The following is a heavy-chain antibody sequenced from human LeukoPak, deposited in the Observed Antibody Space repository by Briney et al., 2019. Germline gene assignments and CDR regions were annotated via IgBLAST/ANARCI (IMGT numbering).Heavy chain of an antibody. CDR2: ISSSGSTI. D-gene: IGHD1-14*01. V-gene: IGHV3-11*01. Sequence: PSQTLSLTCTVSGGSISSGGYYWSWIRQAPGKGLEWVSYISSSGSTIYYADSVKGRFTISRDNAKNSLYLQMNSLRAEDTAVYYCARLKAVELEPLWIDYWGQGTLVTVSS. CDR1: GGSISSGGYY. CDR3: ARLKAVELEPLWIDY. J-gene: IGHJ4*02.